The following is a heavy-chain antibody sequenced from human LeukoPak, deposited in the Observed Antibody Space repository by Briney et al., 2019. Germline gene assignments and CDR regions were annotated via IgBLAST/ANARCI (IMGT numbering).Heavy chain of an antibody. CDR1: GYTFTSYG. CDR3: VRETNDYGDYVWFQH. CDR2: ISAYNGNT. J-gene: IGHJ1*01. V-gene: IGHV1-18*01. D-gene: IGHD4-17*01. Sequence: ASVKVSCKASGYTFTSYGISWVQQAPGQGLEWIGWISAYNGNTNYAQKLQGRVTMTTDTSTSTAYMELRSLRSDDTAVYYCVRETNDYGDYVWFQHWGQGTLVTVSS.